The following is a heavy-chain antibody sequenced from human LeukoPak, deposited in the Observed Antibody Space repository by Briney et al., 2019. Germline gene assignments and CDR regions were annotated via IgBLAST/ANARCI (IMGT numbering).Heavy chain of an antibody. D-gene: IGHD2-2*01. J-gene: IGHJ4*02. CDR2: ISAYNGNT. Sequence: ASEKVSCKSSGYTFTSYGISWVRQAPGQGLEWMGWISAYNGNTNYAQKLQGRVTMTTDTSTSTAYMELRSLRSDDTAVYYCARAGRKVVPAASDYWGQGTLVTVSS. CDR1: GYTFTSYG. CDR3: ARAGRKVVPAASDY. V-gene: IGHV1-18*01.